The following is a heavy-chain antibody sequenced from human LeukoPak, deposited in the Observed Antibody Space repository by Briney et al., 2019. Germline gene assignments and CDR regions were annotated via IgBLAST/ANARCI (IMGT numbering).Heavy chain of an antibody. Sequence: GGSLRLSCAASGFTFSSYAMHWVRQAPGKGLEWVAVISYDGSNKYYADSVKGRFTISRDNSKNTLYLQMNSLRAEDTAVYYCARDRDRDGYKDLDYWGQGTLVTVSS. CDR3: ARDRDRDGYKDLDY. CDR2: ISYDGSNK. D-gene: IGHD5-24*01. J-gene: IGHJ4*02. CDR1: GFTFSSYA. V-gene: IGHV3-30-3*01.